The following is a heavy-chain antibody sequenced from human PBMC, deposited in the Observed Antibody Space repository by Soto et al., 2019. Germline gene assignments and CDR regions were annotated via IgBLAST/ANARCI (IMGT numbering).Heavy chain of an antibody. CDR2: VYYSGST. V-gene: IGHV4-59*08. J-gene: IGHJ4*02. CDR3: ARHPDCSSTSCYFDY. CDR1: GASISSYY. D-gene: IGHD2-2*01. Sequence: SETLSLTCTVSGASISSYYWSWIRQPPGKGLEWVGYVYYSGSTNYNPSLNSRLTILRDTSKNQFSLKLTSVTAADTAVYYCARHPDCSSTSCYFDYWGQGTLVTVSS.